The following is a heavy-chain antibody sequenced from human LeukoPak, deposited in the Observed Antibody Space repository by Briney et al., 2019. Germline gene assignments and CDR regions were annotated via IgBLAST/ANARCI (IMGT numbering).Heavy chain of an antibody. CDR2: INPNSGGT. CDR3: ARGIVVVPAAMRPSPGDWFDP. J-gene: IGHJ5*02. CDR1: GYTFTDYY. V-gene: IGHV1-2*02. D-gene: IGHD2-2*01. Sequence: GASVKVSCKASGYTFTDYYMHRVRQAPGQGLEWMGWINPNSGGTNYTQKFQGRVAMTRDTSISTAYMELSRLRSEDTAVYYCARGIVVVPAAMRPSPGDWFDPWGQGTLVTVSS.